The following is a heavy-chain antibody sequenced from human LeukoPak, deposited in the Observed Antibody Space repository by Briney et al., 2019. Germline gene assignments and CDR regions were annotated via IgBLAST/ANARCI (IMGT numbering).Heavy chain of an antibody. V-gene: IGHV3-21*01. CDR3: ARDNLEGDCGGDCLNGAFDI. J-gene: IGHJ3*02. D-gene: IGHD2-21*02. CDR1: RFTFSIYS. CDR2: ISSSRSYI. Sequence: PGRCLRLSCAPSRFTFSIYSMNWVRQAPGKGREWVSSISSSRSYIYYADSVKGRFNISRDHAKNSLYLQVNSLRAEDTAVYYCARDNLEGDCGGDCLNGAFDIWGQGTMVTVSS.